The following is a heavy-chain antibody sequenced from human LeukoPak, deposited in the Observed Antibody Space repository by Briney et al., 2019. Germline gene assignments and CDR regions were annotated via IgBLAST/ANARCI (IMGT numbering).Heavy chain of an antibody. CDR2: IYYSGST. D-gene: IGHD1-26*01. CDR3: ARDHSGSYNIAEYFQH. V-gene: IGHV4-59*01. J-gene: IGHJ1*01. CDR1: GGSISSCY. Sequence: SETLSLTCTVSGGSISSCYWSWIRQPPGKGLEWIGYIYYSGSTNYNPSLKSRVTISVDTSKNQLSLKLSSVTAADTAVYYCARDHSGSYNIAEYFQHWGQGTLVTVSS.